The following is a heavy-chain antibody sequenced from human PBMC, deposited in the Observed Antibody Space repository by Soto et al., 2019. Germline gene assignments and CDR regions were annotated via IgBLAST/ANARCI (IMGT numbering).Heavy chain of an antibody. J-gene: IGHJ3*02. CDR3: ARESITEIVAPGAFDI. D-gene: IGHD3-22*01. CDR2: ISAYSDNP. Sequence: ASVKVSCKGSGYIFRSYVLNWVRQAPGQGLEWMGKISAYSDNPNYAQNLQGRVIMTIDTSTSTAYMELRSLRFDDTAVYYCARESITEIVAPGAFDIWGQGTRVTVSS. V-gene: IGHV1-18*01. CDR1: GYIFRSYV.